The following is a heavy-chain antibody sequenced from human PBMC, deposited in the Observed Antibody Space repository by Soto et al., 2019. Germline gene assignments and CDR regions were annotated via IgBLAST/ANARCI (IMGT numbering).Heavy chain of an antibody. CDR1: GFTFSSYA. D-gene: IGHD2-15*01. V-gene: IGHV3-23*01. Sequence: GGSLRLSCAASGFTFSSYAMGWVRQEPGKGLEWVAVVSIGGSTHYADSVRGRFTISRDNSKNTLSLQMNSLTAEDTAVYFCAKRRGAGGHFDYWGQGALVTVSS. J-gene: IGHJ4*02. CDR3: AKRRGAGGHFDY. CDR2: VSIGGST.